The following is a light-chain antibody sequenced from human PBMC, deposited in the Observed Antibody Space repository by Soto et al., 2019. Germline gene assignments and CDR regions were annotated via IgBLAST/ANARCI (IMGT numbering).Light chain of an antibody. CDR3: QQYNSWPLT. J-gene: IGKJ3*01. CDR1: QSLLDSDDGNTY. Sequence: DIVMTQTPLSLPVTPGEPASISCRSSQSLLDSDDGNTYLDWYLQKPGQSPQLLIYALSYRASGVPDRFSGSGSGTDFTLKISSLQSEDFAVYYCQQYNSWPLTFGPGTKVDIK. V-gene: IGKV2-40*01. CDR2: ALS.